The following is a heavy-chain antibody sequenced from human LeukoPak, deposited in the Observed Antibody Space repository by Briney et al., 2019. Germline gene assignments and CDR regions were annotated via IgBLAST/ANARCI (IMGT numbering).Heavy chain of an antibody. D-gene: IGHD3-10*01. CDR1: GFSFNSHW. V-gene: IGHV3-7*01. J-gene: IGHJ4*02. CDR2: MKKDGSEK. Sequence: PGGSLRHYCPASGFSFNSHWMTWVRQTPGTGLDWMANMKKDGSEKYYVDSVKGRFTISRDNAKDSLYLQMNSLRVEDTAVYYCVREGLRRGGLDSWGQGTLVTVSS. CDR3: VREGLRRGGLDS.